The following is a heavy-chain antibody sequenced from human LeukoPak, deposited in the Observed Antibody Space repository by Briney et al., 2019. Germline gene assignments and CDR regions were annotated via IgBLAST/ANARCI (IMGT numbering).Heavy chain of an antibody. Sequence: PGGSLRLSCAVSGFTFSSYAMSWVRQAPGKGLEWVSAISGSGGSTYYADSVKGRFTISRDNSKNTLYLQMNSLRAEDTAVYYCAKVGADTIFGVVSDFDYWGQGTLVTVSS. CDR3: AKVGADTIFGVVSDFDY. V-gene: IGHV3-23*01. J-gene: IGHJ4*02. CDR2: ISGSGGST. D-gene: IGHD3-3*01. CDR1: GFTFSSYA.